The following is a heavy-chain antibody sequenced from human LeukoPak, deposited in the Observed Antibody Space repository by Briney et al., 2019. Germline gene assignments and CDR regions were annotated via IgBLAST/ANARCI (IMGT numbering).Heavy chain of an antibody. CDR3: AREDQLLTGWFDP. V-gene: IGHV4-61*01. CDR2: IYYSEST. J-gene: IGHJ5*02. Sequence: PSETLSLTCAVSGYSISSGYYWGWIRQPPGKGLEWIGYIYYSESTNYNPSLKSRVTISVDTSKNQFSLKLSSVTAADTAVYYCAREDQLLTGWFDPWGQGTLVTVSS. D-gene: IGHD2-2*01. CDR1: GYSISSGYY.